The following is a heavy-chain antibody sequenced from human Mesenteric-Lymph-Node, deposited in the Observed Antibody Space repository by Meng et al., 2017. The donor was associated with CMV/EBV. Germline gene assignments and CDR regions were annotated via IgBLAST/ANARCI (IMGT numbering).Heavy chain of an antibody. CDR2: INPNGGGT. V-gene: IGHV1-2*02. D-gene: IGHD2-2*01. J-gene: IGHJ6*02. CDR1: GYTFTGYY. Sequence: ASVKVSCKASGYTFTGYYMHWVRQAPGQGLEWMGWINPNGGGTNYAQTFQGRVTLTRDTSISTAYMELTRLTSDDTAVYYCARVQLLSLTSYYYHYGMDVWGQGTTVTVSS. CDR3: ARVQLLSLTSYYYHYGMDV.